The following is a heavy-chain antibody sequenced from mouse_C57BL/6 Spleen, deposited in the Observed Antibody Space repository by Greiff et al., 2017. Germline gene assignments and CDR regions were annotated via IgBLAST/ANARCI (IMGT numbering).Heavy chain of an antibody. CDR2: IYPSDSET. CDR1: GYTFTSYW. D-gene: IGHD3-2*02. CDR3: ARGSAQASFDY. Sequence: VQLQQPGAELVRPGSSVKLSCKASGYTFTSYWMDWVKQRPGQGLEWIGNIYPSDSETHYNQKFKDKATLTVDKSSSTAYMQLSSLTSEDSAVYYCARGSAQASFDYWGQGTTLTVSS. J-gene: IGHJ2*01. V-gene: IGHV1-61*01.